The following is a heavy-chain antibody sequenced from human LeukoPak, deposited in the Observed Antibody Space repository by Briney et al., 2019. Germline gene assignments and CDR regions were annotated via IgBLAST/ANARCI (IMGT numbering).Heavy chain of an antibody. V-gene: IGHV1-24*01. Sequence: GASVKVSCKVSGYTLTELSMHWVRQAPGKGLEWMGGFDPEDGETIYAQKFQGRVTMTEDTSTDTAYMELSSLRAEDTAVYYCAKDFPLVRSGSYGFDYWGQGTLVTVSS. J-gene: IGHJ4*02. CDR2: FDPEDGET. CDR3: AKDFPLVRSGSYGFDY. CDR1: GYTLTELS. D-gene: IGHD3-10*01.